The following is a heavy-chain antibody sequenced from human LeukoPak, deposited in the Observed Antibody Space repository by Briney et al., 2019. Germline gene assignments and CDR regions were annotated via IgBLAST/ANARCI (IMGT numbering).Heavy chain of an antibody. J-gene: IGHJ5*02. CDR3: ARGGSGSS. CDR2: IKEDGAEK. D-gene: IGHD3-10*01. V-gene: IGHV3-7*04. Sequence: GGSLRLSCAASGFMFSNYWMNWVRQAPGKGLKWAATIKEDGAEKYYVDSVKGRFTISRDNAKNSLSLQMSTLRAEDTAVYYCARGGSGSSWGQGTLVTVSS. CDR1: GFMFSNYW.